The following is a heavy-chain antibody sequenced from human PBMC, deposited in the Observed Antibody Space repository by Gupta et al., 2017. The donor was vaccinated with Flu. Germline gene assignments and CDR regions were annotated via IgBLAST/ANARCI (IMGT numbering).Heavy chain of an antibody. CDR1: GFTFSSYA. V-gene: IGHV3-23*01. Sequence: EVQLLESGGGLVQPGGSLRLSCAASGFTFSSYAMSWVRQAPGKGLEWVSAISGSGGSTYYADSVKGRFTISRDNSKNTLYLQMNSLRAEDTAVYYCAKGIEQQLEGLYYYYYGMDVWGHGTTVTVSS. J-gene: IGHJ6*02. D-gene: IGHD6-13*01. CDR3: AKGIEQQLEGLYYYYYGMDV. CDR2: ISGSGGST.